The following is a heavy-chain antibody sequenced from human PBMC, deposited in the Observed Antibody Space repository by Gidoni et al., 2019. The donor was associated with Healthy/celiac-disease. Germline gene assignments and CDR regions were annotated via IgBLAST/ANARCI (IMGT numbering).Heavy chain of an antibody. J-gene: IGHJ6*02. CDR2: IYYSGST. Sequence: QVQLQESGPGLVKPSQTLSLTCTVSGGSTCSGGYYWSWIRQHPGKGLEWIGYIYYSGSTYYNPSLKSRVTISVDTSKNQFSLKLSSVTAADTAVYYCARDHKSRPSKNLDGMDVWGQGTTVTVSS. CDR3: ARDHKSRPSKNLDGMDV. D-gene: IGHD4-4*01. V-gene: IGHV4-31*03. CDR1: GGSTCSGGYY.